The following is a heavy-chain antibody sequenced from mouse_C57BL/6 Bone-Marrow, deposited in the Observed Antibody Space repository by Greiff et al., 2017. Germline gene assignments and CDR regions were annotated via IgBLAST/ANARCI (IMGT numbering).Heavy chain of an antibody. CDR2: IYPGSGST. CDR3: AREVTEDYYAMDY. V-gene: IGHV1-55*01. Sequence: QVQLQQPGAELVKPGASVKMSCKASGYTFTSYWITWVKQRPGQGLEWIGDIYPGSGSTNYNEKFKSKATLTVDTSSSTAYMQLSSLTSEDSAVYYCAREVTEDYYAMDYWGQGTSVTVSS. D-gene: IGHD2-2*01. J-gene: IGHJ4*01. CDR1: GYTFTSYW.